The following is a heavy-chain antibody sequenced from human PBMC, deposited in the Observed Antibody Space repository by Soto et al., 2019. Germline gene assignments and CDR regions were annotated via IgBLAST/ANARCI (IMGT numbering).Heavy chain of an antibody. CDR3: ARAEYYYDSTGYQYYFDY. D-gene: IGHD3-22*01. J-gene: IGHJ4*02. CDR1: GGSISSSSYY. CDR2: IYYSGST. Sequence: SETLSLTCTVSGGSISSSSYYWGWIRQPPGKGLEWIGYIYYSGSTNYNPSLKSRVTISVDTSKNQFSLKLSSVTAADTAVYYCARAEYYYDSTGYQYYFDYPGQGTLVTVPS. V-gene: IGHV4-61*05.